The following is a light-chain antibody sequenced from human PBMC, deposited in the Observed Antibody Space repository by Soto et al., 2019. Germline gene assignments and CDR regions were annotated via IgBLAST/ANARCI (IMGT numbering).Light chain of an antibody. CDR1: SSDVGGYNS. CDR2: DVS. V-gene: IGLV2-14*03. CDR3: CSYGSGSTLYV. Sequence: SVLTQPASLSGSPGQSITISCTGTSSDVGGYNSVSWYQQHPDKAPKVIIFDVSSRPSGVSSRFSGSKSGNTASLTISGLQAEDEADYYCCSYGSGSTLYVFGAGTKVTVL. J-gene: IGLJ1*01.